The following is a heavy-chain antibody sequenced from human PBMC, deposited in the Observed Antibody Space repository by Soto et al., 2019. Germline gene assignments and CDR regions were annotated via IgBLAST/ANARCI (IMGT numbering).Heavy chain of an antibody. CDR3: ANSLRGSYPFDY. Sequence: EVQLLESGGGLVQPGGSLRLSCATSGFTFSSYAMSWVRQAPGKGLEWVSTISGSGGNTYYADSVKGRFTISRDNSKNTLYLQMNSLRAEDTAVYYCANSLRGSYPFDYWGQGTLVTVSS. V-gene: IGHV3-23*01. CDR2: ISGSGGNT. D-gene: IGHD1-26*01. J-gene: IGHJ4*02. CDR1: GFTFSSYA.